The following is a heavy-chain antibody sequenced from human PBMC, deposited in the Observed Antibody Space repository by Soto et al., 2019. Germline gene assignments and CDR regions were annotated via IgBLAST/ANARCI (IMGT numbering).Heavy chain of an antibody. CDR3: AKNPAWLWFPEALDV. Sequence: EVQLLESGGGLVQPGGSLRLSCAASGFTFSSYTMNWVRQAPGKGLEWVSAISGSGSSTYYADSVKGRFTISRDNSKNTLYLQMNSLRAEDTAVYYCAKNPAWLWFPEALDVWGQGTTVTVSS. V-gene: IGHV3-23*01. D-gene: IGHD5-18*01. CDR2: ISGSGSST. CDR1: GFTFSSYT. J-gene: IGHJ6*02.